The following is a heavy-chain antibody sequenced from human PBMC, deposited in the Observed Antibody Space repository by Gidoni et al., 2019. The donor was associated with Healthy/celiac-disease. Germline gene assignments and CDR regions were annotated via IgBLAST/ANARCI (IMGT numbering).Heavy chain of an antibody. J-gene: IGHJ4*02. CDR2: IWYDGSNK. CDR3: ASLLWFGELESDY. CDR1: GFPFSSYG. V-gene: IGHV3-33*01. Sequence: QVQLVESGGGVVQPGRSLRLSCAASGFPFSSYGRHGVRQAPGQGLEWVAVIWYDGSNKYYADSVKGRFTISRDNSKNTLYLQMNSLRAEDTAVYYCASLLWFGELESDYWGQGTLVTVSS. D-gene: IGHD3-10*01.